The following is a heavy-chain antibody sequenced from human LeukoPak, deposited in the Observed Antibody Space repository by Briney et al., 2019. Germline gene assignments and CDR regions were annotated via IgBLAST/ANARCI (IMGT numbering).Heavy chain of an antibody. J-gene: IGHJ4*02. CDR2: IYHSGST. CDR3: ARLAGTVDY. CDR1: GGSFSGYY. D-gene: IGHD6-19*01. Sequence: SETLSLTCAVYGGSFSGYYWSWIRQPPGRGLEWIGEIYHSGSTNYNPSLKSRVTISVDTSKNQFSLKLSSVTAADTAVYYCARLAGTVDYWGQGTLVTVSS. V-gene: IGHV4-34*01.